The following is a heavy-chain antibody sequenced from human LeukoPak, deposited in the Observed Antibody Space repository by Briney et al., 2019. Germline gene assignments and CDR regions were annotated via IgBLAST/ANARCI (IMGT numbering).Heavy chain of an antibody. D-gene: IGHD3-10*01. J-gene: IGHJ4*02. CDR3: ARGSQFGPLDY. CDR2: IWYDGSNK. Sequence: GGSLRLSCAASGFTFSSYGMPWVRQAPGKGLEWVAVIWYDGSNKYYADSVKGRFTISRDNSKNTLYLQMNSLRAEDTAVYYCARGSQFGPLDYWGQGTLVTVSS. CDR1: GFTFSSYG. V-gene: IGHV3-33*01.